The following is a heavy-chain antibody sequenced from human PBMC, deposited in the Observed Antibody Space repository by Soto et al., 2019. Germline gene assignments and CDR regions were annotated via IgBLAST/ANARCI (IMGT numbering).Heavy chain of an antibody. Sequence: GASVKVSCKASGYTFTSYDINWVRQATGQGLEWMGWMNPNSGNTGYAQKFQGRVTMTRNTSISTAYMELSSLRSEDTAVYYCARVRFLEWLLFGFDPWGQGTLVTVSS. CDR1: GYTFTSYD. V-gene: IGHV1-8*01. CDR2: MNPNSGNT. J-gene: IGHJ5*02. D-gene: IGHD3-3*01. CDR3: ARVRFLEWLLFGFDP.